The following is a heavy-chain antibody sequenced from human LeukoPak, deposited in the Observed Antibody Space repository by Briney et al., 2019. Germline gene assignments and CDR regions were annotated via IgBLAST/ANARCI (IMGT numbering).Heavy chain of an antibody. CDR3: ARDFIPQQLDNDAFDI. V-gene: IGHV1-69*01. Sequence: SVKVSCKASGGTFSSYAISWVRQAPGQGLEWMGGIIPIFGTANYAQKFQGRVTITADESTSTAYMELSSLRSEDTAVYYCARDFIPQQLDNDAFDIWGQGTMATVSS. D-gene: IGHD6-13*01. CDR2: IIPIFGTA. CDR1: GGTFSSYA. J-gene: IGHJ3*02.